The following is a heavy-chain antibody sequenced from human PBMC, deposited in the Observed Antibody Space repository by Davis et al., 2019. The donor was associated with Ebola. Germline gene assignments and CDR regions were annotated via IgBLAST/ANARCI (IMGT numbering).Heavy chain of an antibody. CDR1: GYTFTSYA. J-gene: IGHJ4*02. V-gene: IGHV1-18*01. CDR2: ISAYNGNT. D-gene: IGHD6-19*01. CDR3: ARAGYSSGWFTPPH. Sequence: AASVKVSCKASGYTFTSYAMHWVCQAPGQRLEWTGWISAYNGNTNYAQKLQGRVTMTTDTSTSTAYMELRSLRSDDTAVYYCARAGYSSGWFTPPHWGQGTLVTVSS.